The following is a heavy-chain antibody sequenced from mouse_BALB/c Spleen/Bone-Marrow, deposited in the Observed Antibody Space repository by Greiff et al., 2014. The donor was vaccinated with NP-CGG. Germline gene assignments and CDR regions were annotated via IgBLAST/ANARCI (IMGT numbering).Heavy chain of an antibody. D-gene: IGHD5-1*01. CDR3: ARDYSGYFDF. CDR1: GFTFTDYF. CDR2: IRNKPNGYTT. Sequence: EVKVEESGGGLVQPGGSLRLSCTTSGFTFTDYFMTWVRQPPGKALEWLGFIRNKPNGYTTEYNPSVKGRFTISRDNSQGILYLQMNTLRAEDSATYYCARDYSGYFDFWGQGTTLTVSS. J-gene: IGHJ2*01. V-gene: IGHV7-3*02.